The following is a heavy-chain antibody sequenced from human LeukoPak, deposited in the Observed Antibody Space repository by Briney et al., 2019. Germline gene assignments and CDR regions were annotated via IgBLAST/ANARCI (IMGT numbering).Heavy chain of an antibody. CDR2: LSGSGITT. Sequence: GGSLRLSCAASGFTFSNSAMSWVRQAPGKGLESVATLSGSGITTYYADSVKGRFTISRDNSKNTLYLQMNSLGAEDTAVYYCAKGIYSSGWSYFDYWGHGTQVTVSS. CDR3: AKGIYSSGWSYFDY. D-gene: IGHD6-19*01. V-gene: IGHV3-23*01. CDR1: GFTFSNSA. J-gene: IGHJ4*01.